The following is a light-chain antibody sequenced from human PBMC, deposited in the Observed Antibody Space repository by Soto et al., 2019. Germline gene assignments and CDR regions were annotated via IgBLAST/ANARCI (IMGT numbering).Light chain of an antibody. J-gene: IGLJ1*01. V-gene: IGLV2-23*01. CDR1: SSDVGSYNL. CDR3: CSYAGSNTYG. Sequence: QSALTQPASVSGSPGQSITISCTGTSSDVGSYNLVPWYQQHPGKAPQLMIYEGSKRPSGVSNRFSGSKSGNTASLTISGLQAEDEADYYCCSYAGSNTYGFGTGTKLTVL. CDR2: EGS.